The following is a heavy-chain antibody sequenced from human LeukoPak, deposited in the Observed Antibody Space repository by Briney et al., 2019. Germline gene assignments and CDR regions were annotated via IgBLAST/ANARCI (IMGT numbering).Heavy chain of an antibody. D-gene: IGHD2-2*01. Sequence: ASVKVSCKASGYTLTGYYMHWVRQAPGQGLEWMGWINPNSGGTNYAQEFQGRVTMTRDTSISTAYMELSRLRSDDTAVYYCARESLLGYCSSTSCNGPFDYWGQGTLVTVSS. V-gene: IGHV1-2*02. CDR2: INPNSGGT. J-gene: IGHJ4*02. CDR3: ARESLLGYCSSTSCNGPFDY. CDR1: GYTLTGYY.